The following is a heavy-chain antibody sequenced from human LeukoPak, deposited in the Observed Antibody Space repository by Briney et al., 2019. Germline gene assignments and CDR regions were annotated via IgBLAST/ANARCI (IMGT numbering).Heavy chain of an antibody. J-gene: IGHJ4*02. CDR2: INSDGGST. CDR1: GFTFSSYW. CDR3: ARRIQGMAPYYFDY. Sequence: GGSLRLSCTASGFTFSSYWMHWVRQAPGKGLVWVSRINSDGGSTSYADSVKGRFTISRDNAKNTLYLQMNSLRAEDTAAYYCARRIQGMAPYYFDYWGQGTLVNVSS. V-gene: IGHV3-74*01. D-gene: IGHD5-24*01.